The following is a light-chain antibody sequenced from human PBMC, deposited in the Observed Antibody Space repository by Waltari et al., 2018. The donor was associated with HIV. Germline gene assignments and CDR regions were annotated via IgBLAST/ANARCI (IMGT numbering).Light chain of an antibody. Sequence: QSALTQPPSASGSPGQSVTISCTGTSSDIGRYDYVSWHQQHPGKAPKLMIYEVTKRPSGVPDRVSGSKSGNTASLTVSGLQAEDEADYYCSSYTGNSNFPVLFGGGTKVTVL. V-gene: IGLV2-8*01. CDR3: SSYTGNSNFPVL. CDR2: EVT. CDR1: SSDIGRYDY. J-gene: IGLJ2*01.